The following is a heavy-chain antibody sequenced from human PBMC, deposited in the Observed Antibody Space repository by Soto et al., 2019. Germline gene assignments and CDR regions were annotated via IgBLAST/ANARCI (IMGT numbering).Heavy chain of an antibody. CDR3: ARREIQGPIDY. Sequence: QVQVQESGPGLVKPSDTLSLTCAVSGYSISSSNRWGWIRQPPGKGLEWIGYIYYSGTTYYNPSLKSRVTMSVDTSKNQFSLKLTSVTAVDTAVYYCARREIQGPIDYWGQGTLVNVSS. D-gene: IGHD1-26*01. V-gene: IGHV4-28*01. CDR2: IYYSGTT. J-gene: IGHJ4*02. CDR1: GYSISSSNR.